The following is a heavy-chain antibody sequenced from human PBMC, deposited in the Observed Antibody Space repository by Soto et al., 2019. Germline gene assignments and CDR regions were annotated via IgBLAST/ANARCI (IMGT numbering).Heavy chain of an antibody. CDR1: GYTFTSYD. V-gene: IGHV1-8*01. J-gene: IGHJ6*04. Sequence: GPSVKVSCKASGYTFTSYDINWVRQATGQGLEWMGWTNPNSGNTGYAQKFQGRVTMTRNTSISTAYMELSSLRSEDTAVYYCARDSGSRYYYYVIDVWGAGTPLTVSS. CDR2: TNPNSGNT. D-gene: IGHD1-26*01. CDR3: ARDSGSRYYYYVIDV.